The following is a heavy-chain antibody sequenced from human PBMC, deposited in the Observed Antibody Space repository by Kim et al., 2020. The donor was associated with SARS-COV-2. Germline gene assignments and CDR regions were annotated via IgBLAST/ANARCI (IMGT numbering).Heavy chain of an antibody. CDR3: AKGREGRIFRPTLES. D-gene: IGHD3-10*01. CDR1: GFTFSASA. Sequence: GGSLRLSCTASGFTFSASAMSWVRQAPGKGLEWVSAVGVATGSTYYADSVRGRFTISRDNGNSTLFLQMNSLSADDTAVYYCAKGREGRIFRPTLESWGQGSLVTVSS. J-gene: IGHJ4*02. CDR2: VGVATGST. V-gene: IGHV3-23*01.